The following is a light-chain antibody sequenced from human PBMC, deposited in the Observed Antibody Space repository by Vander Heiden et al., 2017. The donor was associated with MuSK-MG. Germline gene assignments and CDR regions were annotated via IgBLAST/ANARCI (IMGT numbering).Light chain of an antibody. CDR2: GAS. CDR3: QQYNNWPLT. J-gene: IGKJ4*01. V-gene: IGKV3-15*01. CDR1: QSVSSN. Sequence: EMVMTQSPPTLSVSPGDRATLSCRASQSVSSNLAWYQQKPGQAPRLLIYGASTRATGIPARFSGSGSGTEFTLTISSLQSEDLAVYYCQQYNNWPLTFGGGTKVEIK.